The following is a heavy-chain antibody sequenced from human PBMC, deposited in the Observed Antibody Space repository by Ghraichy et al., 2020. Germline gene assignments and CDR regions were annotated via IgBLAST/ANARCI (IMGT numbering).Heavy chain of an antibody. Sequence: GESLNISCKGSGYSFTTYWIGWVRQMPGKGLEWMGIIYPGDSDTRYSPSFQGQVTISADKSISTAYLQWSSLKASDTAMYYCARASLGYYDTSGYYSRFDYWGQGTLVTVSS. J-gene: IGHJ4*02. V-gene: IGHV5-51*01. D-gene: IGHD3-9*01. CDR2: IYPGDSDT. CDR1: GYSFTTYW. CDR3: ARASLGYYDTSGYYSRFDY.